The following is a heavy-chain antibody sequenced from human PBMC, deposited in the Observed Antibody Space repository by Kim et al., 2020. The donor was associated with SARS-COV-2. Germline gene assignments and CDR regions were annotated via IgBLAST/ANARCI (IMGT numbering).Heavy chain of an antibody. CDR1: GFTFSSYG. CDR3: AKVGYSYGAFDY. J-gene: IGHJ4*02. CDR2: ISYDGSNK. D-gene: IGHD5-18*01. Sequence: GGSLRLSCAASGFTFSSYGMHWVRQAPGKGLEWVAVISYDGSNKYYADSVKGRFTISRDNSKNTLYLQMNSLRAEDTAVYYCAKVGYSYGAFDYWGQGTLVTVSS. V-gene: IGHV3-30*18.